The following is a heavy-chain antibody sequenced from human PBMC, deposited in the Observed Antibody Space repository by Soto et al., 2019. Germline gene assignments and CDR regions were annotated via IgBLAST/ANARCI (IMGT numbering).Heavy chain of an antibody. D-gene: IGHD7-27*01. CDR1: YGSISSYY. J-gene: IGHJ4*02. CDR2: IYYSGST. V-gene: IGHV4-59*08. CDR3: ARGWGRIFDY. Sequence: AETLSLTCTVSYGSISSYYWSWIRQPPGKGLEWIGYIYYSGSTNYNPSLKSRVTISVDTSKNQFSLKLSSVTAADTAVYYCARGWGRIFDYWGQGTLVTVSS.